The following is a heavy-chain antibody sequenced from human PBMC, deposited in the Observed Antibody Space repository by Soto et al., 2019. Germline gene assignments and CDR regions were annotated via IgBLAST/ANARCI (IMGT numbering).Heavy chain of an antibody. Sequence: GGSLRLSCAASGFTFSSYWMHWVRQVSGKGLVWVSRVYSDGSSTSYTDSVKGRFTISRDNAKNTLYLQMNSLRAEDTAVYYCARAMSSGSYFDYWGQGTLVTVSS. D-gene: IGHD1-26*01. CDR1: GFTFSSYW. V-gene: IGHV3-74*01. J-gene: IGHJ4*02. CDR3: ARAMSSGSYFDY. CDR2: VYSDGSST.